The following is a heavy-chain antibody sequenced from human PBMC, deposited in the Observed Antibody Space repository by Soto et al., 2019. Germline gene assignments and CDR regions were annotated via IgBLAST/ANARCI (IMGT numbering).Heavy chain of an antibody. CDR1: GDSVSSNSAA. Sequence: SQTLSLTCAISGDSVSSNSAAWNWIRQSPSRGLEWLGRTYYRSKWYNDYAVSVKSRITIKPDTSKNQLSLQLTSVTPEDKAVYYCARERSSSYYFDYWGQGTLVTVSS. J-gene: IGHJ4*02. CDR2: TYYRSKWYN. V-gene: IGHV6-1*01. CDR3: ARERSSSYYFDY. D-gene: IGHD6-6*01.